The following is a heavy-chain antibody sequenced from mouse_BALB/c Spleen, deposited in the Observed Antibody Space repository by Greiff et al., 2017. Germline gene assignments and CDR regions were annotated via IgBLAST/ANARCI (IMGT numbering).Heavy chain of an antibody. J-gene: IGHJ4*01. CDR2: IDPETGGT. Sequence: VQLQQSGAELVRPGASVTLSCKASGYTFTDYEMHWVKQTPVHGLEWIGAIDPETGGTAYNQKFKGKATLTADKSSSTAYRELRSLTSEDSAVYYCTNFGNYFYYAMDYWGQGTSVTVSS. V-gene: IGHV1-15*01. CDR1: GYTFTDYE. D-gene: IGHD2-1*01. CDR3: TNFGNYFYYAMDY.